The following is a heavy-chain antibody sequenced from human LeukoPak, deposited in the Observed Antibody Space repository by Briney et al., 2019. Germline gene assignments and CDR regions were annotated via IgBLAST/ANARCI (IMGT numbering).Heavy chain of an antibody. V-gene: IGHV3-30*09. CDR3: ARGSIAAKPPREDKNDY. D-gene: IGHD6-6*01. CDR1: GFTFSSYA. CDR2: ISYDGSNK. J-gene: IGHJ4*02. Sequence: GRSLRLSCAASGFTFSSYAMHWVRQAPGKGLEWVAVISYDGSNKYYADSVKGRFAISRDNSKNTLYLQMNSLRADDTAVYYCARGSIAAKPPREDKNDYWAREPWSPSPQ.